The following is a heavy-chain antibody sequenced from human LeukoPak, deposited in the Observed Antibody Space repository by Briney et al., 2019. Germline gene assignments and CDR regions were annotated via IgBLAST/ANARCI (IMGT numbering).Heavy chain of an antibody. J-gene: IGHJ4*02. CDR3: AKAPLSTPYYFDY. Sequence: GGSLRLSCEASGFSFTNNAMSWVRQAPGKGLEWVSGIGSDVRTHYADSVKGRFTISRDNSKNTMYLQMNSLGAEDTAVYYCAKAPLSTPYYFDYWGQGTLVTVSS. CDR2: IGSDVRT. V-gene: IGHV3-23*01. CDR1: GFSFTNNA. D-gene: IGHD2-2*01.